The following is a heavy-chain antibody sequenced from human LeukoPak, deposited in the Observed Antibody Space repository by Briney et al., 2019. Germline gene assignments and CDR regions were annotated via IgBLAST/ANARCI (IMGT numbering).Heavy chain of an antibody. CDR1: GLTVSSNY. D-gene: IGHD2/OR15-2a*01. CDR3: ARGPSMDPFDY. J-gene: IGHJ4*02. V-gene: IGHV3-53*01. CDR2: IYSGGST. Sequence: TGGSLRLSCAASGLTVSSNYMSWVRQAPGKGLEWVSVIYSGGSTYYADSVKGRFTISRDNSKNTLYLQMNSLRAEDTAVYYCARGPSMDPFDYWGQGTLVTVSS.